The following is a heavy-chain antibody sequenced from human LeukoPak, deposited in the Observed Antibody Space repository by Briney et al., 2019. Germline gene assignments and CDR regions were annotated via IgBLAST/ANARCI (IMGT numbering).Heavy chain of an antibody. CDR2: ISYDGSNK. CDR3: AKDSRQLLDY. J-gene: IGHJ4*02. CDR1: GFTFSSYG. Sequence: RGSLRLSCAASGFTFSSYGMHWVRQAPGKGLEWVAVISYDGSNKYYADSVKGRFTISRDNSKNTLYLQMNSLRAEDTAVYYCAKDSRQLLDYWGQGTLVTVSS. D-gene: IGHD2-2*01. V-gene: IGHV3-30*18.